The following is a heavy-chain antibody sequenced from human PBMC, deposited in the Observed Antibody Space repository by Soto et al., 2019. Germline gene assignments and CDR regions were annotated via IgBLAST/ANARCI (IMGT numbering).Heavy chain of an antibody. D-gene: IGHD3-3*01. Sequence: SETLSLTCAVYGGSFSGYYWSWIRQPPGKGLEWIGEINHSGSTNYNPSLKSRVTISVDTSKNRFSLKLSSVTAADTAVYYCARLEWMDDTIAQYYYYYGMDVWGQGTTVTVS. CDR1: GGSFSGYY. J-gene: IGHJ6*02. CDR3: ARLEWMDDTIAQYYYYYGMDV. V-gene: IGHV4-34*01. CDR2: INHSGST.